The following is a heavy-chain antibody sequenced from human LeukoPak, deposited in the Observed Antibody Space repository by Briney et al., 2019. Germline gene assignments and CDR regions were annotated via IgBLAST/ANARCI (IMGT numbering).Heavy chain of an antibody. CDR1: GFTFSSYG. Sequence: GGSLRLSCAASGFTFSSYGMHWVRQAPGKGLEWVAVISYDGSNKYYADSVKGRFTISRDNSKNTLYLQMNSLRAEDTAVYYCAKPPPSGGYYAHIDYWGQGTLVTVSS. CDR3: AKPPPSGGYYAHIDY. D-gene: IGHD3-22*01. CDR2: ISYDGSNK. J-gene: IGHJ4*02. V-gene: IGHV3-30*18.